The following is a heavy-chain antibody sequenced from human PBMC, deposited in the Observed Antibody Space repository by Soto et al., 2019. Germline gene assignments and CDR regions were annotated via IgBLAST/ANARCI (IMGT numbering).Heavy chain of an antibody. V-gene: IGHV1-2*04. Sequence: ASVKVSCKASGYTFTCYYMHLVRQAPGQGREGMGWINPNSGGTNYAQKFQGWVTMTRDTYISTAYMELSRLRSDDTDVYYCAREYYYDSSGYFDYWGQGTLVTVSS. CDR2: INPNSGGT. D-gene: IGHD3-22*01. CDR3: AREYYYDSSGYFDY. J-gene: IGHJ4*02. CDR1: GYTFTCYY.